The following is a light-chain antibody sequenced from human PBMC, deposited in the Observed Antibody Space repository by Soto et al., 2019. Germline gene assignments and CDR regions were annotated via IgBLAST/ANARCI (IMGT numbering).Light chain of an antibody. V-gene: IGLV2-14*03. CDR2: HVT. J-gene: IGLJ1*01. CDR3: CSLTTSHTYV. CDR1: SSDIGHYDY. Sequence: QSALTQPASVSGSPGQSITISCTGTSSDIGHYDYVSWYQQHPGKVPKLMIYHVTYRPSGVSNRYSGSKSGNSASLTISGLQADDEADYYCCSLTTSHTYVFGSGTKLTVL.